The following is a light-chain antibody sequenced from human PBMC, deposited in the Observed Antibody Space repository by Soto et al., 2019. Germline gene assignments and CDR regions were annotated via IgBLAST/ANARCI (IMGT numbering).Light chain of an antibody. CDR1: QSISSW. V-gene: IGKV1-5*01. CDR3: QQYNSYPLT. J-gene: IGKJ4*01. Sequence: IQMTQSSSTLSASVGGRVTLTCRASQSISSWLAWYQQKPGKAPKLLIYDASSLESGVPSRFSGSGSGTEFTLTISSLQPDDFATYYCQQYNSYPLTFGGGTKVDIK. CDR2: DAS.